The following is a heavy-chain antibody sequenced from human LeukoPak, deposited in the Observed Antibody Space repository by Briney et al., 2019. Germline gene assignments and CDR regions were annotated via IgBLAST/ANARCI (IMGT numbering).Heavy chain of an antibody. CDR2: MTPNSGYT. Sequence: ASVKVSCKASGYTFTSYDINWVRQATGQGLEWMGWMTPNSGYTGYAQKFQGRVTITRNTSITTAYMELNSLRFEDTAVYYCARGRDGYNFGYFDLWGRGTLVTVSS. V-gene: IGHV1-8*03. CDR1: GYTFTSYD. J-gene: IGHJ2*01. CDR3: ARGRDGYNFGYFDL. D-gene: IGHD5-24*01.